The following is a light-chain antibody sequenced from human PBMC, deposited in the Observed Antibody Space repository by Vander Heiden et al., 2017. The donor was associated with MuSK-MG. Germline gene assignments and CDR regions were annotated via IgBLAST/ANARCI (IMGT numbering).Light chain of an antibody. CDR1: SSHIGKNA. CDR2: YDD. J-gene: IGLJ1*01. CDR3: ATWDSRRNGYV. V-gene: IGLV1-36*01. Sequence: SVLTQPPSVSEAPGQSVTISCSGSSSHIGKNAVNWYQHLPGRAPKVLVYYDDLVPSGVSSRFSASKSGTSASLAISGLQSEEAAEYYCATWDSRRNGYVFGSGTTVTVL.